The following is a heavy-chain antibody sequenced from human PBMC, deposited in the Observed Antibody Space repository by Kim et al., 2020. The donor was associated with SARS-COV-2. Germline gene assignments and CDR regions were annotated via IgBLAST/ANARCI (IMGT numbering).Heavy chain of an antibody. V-gene: IGHV5-51*01. Sequence: YSPSFQGQVTISADKSISTAYLQWSSLKASDTAMYYCARHRSSWYNMDVWGQGTTVTVSS. CDR3: ARHRSSWYNMDV. D-gene: IGHD6-13*01. J-gene: IGHJ6*02.